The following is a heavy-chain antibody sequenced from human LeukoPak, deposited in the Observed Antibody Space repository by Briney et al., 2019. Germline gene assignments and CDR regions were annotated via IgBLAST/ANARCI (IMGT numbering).Heavy chain of an antibody. J-gene: IGHJ5*02. CDR2: ISGSVHDI. CDR3: ARGADGVSSNSRGWFDP. CDR1: GFTFSDSY. D-gene: IGHD2-15*01. Sequence: GGSLRLSCAASGFTFSDSYMTWVRQAPGKGVEWVAYISGSVHDINYSESAKGRFTISRDNARNSLYLQMNTLRAEDTAVYSCARGADGVSSNSRGWFDPWGQGTLVTVSS. V-gene: IGHV3-11*06.